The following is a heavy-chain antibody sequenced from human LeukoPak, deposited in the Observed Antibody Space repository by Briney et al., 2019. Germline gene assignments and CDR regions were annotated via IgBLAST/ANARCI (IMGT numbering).Heavy chain of an antibody. CDR2: INHSGST. Sequence: SETLSLTCAVYGGSFSGYYWSWIRQPPGKGLEWIGEINHSGSTNYNPSLKSRVTISVDTSMNQFSLKLSSVTAADTAVYYCARRAGWFDPWGQGTLVTVSS. CDR1: GGSFSGYY. J-gene: IGHJ5*02. CDR3: ARRAGWFDP. V-gene: IGHV4-34*01.